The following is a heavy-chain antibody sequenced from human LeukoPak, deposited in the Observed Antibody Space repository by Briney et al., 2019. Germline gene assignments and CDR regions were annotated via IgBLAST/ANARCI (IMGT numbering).Heavy chain of an antibody. V-gene: IGHV1-69*04. CDR3: ARDKGGYYDGSGYLDY. CDR2: IIPILGIA. Sequence: SVKVSCKASGGTFSSYAISWVRQAPGQGLEWMGRIIPILGIANYAQKFQGRVTITADKSTSTAYMELSSLRSEDTAVYYCARDKGGYYDGSGYLDYWGQGTLVTVSS. CDR1: GGTFSSYA. D-gene: IGHD3-22*01. J-gene: IGHJ4*02.